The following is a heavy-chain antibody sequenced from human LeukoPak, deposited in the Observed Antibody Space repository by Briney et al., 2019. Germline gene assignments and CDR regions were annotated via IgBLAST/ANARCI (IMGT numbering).Heavy chain of an antibody. J-gene: IGHJ4*02. CDR1: GFTFSSYA. CDR2: ISYHGRNK. V-gene: IGHV3-30*04. D-gene: IGHD1-26*01. Sequence: GGSLRLSCAASGFTFSSYAMHWVRQAPGRGLEWVAVISYHGRNKNYADSVKGRFTISRDNSKNTLFLQMDSLRGEDTAVYYCARADEASYHNFDYWGQGTLVTVSS. CDR3: ARADEASYHNFDY.